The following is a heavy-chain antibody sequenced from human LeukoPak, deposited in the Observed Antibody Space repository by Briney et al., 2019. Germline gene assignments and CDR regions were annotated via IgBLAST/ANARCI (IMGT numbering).Heavy chain of an antibody. Sequence: PSETLSLTCAVSGGSISSSNWWSWVRQPPGKGLEWIGEIYHSGSTNYNPSLKSRVTISVDKSKNQFSLKLSSVTAADTAVYYCARSRYCGGDCYTPDAFDIWGQGTMVTVSS. CDR3: ARSRYCGGDCYTPDAFDI. V-gene: IGHV4-4*02. CDR1: GGSISSSNW. CDR2: IYHSGST. D-gene: IGHD2-21*02. J-gene: IGHJ3*02.